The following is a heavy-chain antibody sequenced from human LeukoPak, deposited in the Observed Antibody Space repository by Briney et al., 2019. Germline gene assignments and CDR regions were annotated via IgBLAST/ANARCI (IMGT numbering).Heavy chain of an antibody. Sequence: PGRSLRLSCAASGFTLSSYAMHWVRQAPGKGLEWVAVISYDGSNKYYADSVKGRFTISRDNSKNTLYLQMNSLRAEDTAVYYCARQQGDRQLVQGGSFAYWGQGTLVTVSS. CDR1: GFTLSSYA. D-gene: IGHD6-13*01. V-gene: IGHV3-30-3*01. J-gene: IGHJ4*02. CDR2: ISYDGSNK. CDR3: ARQQGDRQLVQGGSFAY.